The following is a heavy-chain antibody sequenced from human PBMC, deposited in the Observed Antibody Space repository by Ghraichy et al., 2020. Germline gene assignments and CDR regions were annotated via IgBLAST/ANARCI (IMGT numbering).Heavy chain of an antibody. CDR2: IYYSGST. CDR1: GGSISSSSYY. D-gene: IGHD3-22*01. V-gene: IGHV4-39*01. J-gene: IGHJ4*02. CDR3: ASLRLYDSSGYCDY. Sequence: SETLSLTCTVSGGSISSSSYYWGWIRQPPGKGLEWIGSIYYSGSTYYNPSLKSRVTISVDTSKNQFSLKLSSVTAADTAVYYCASLRLYDSSGYCDYWGQGTLVTVSS.